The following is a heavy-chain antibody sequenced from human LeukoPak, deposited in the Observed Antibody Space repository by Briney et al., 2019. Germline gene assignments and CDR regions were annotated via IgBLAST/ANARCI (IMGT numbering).Heavy chain of an antibody. J-gene: IGHJ4*02. CDR3: ARGPSYSSSWMVDY. V-gene: IGHV1-69*13. Sequence: ASVKVSCKASGGTFSSYAISWVRQAPGQGLEWMGGIIPNFGTANYAQKFQGRVTITADESTSTAYMELSSLRSEDTAVYYCARGPSYSSSWMVDYWGQGTLVTVSS. CDR1: GGTFSSYA. CDR2: IIPNFGTA. D-gene: IGHD6-13*01.